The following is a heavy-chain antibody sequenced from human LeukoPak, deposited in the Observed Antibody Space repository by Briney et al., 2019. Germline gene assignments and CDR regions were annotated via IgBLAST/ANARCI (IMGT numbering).Heavy chain of an antibody. Sequence: GGSLRLSCAASGFTFSSYEMNWVRQAPGKGLEWVSYISSSGSTIYYADSVKGRFTISRDNAKNSLYLQMNSLRAEDTAVYYCARDLGYDILTGYYGADFDYWGQGTLVTVSS. CDR2: ISSSGSTI. CDR1: GFTFSSYE. J-gene: IGHJ4*02. D-gene: IGHD3-9*01. CDR3: ARDLGYDILTGYYGADFDY. V-gene: IGHV3-48*03.